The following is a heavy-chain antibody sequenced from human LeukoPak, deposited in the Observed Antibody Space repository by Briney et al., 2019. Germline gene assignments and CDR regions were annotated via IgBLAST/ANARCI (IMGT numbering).Heavy chain of an antibody. J-gene: IGHJ4*02. Sequence: QAGGSLRLSCAAPGFTFSSYWISWVRQAPGKGLEWVANIKQDGSEKYYVDSVKGRFTISRDNAKNSLYLQMNSLRAEDTAVYYCARTFLALRYFDYWGQGTLVTVSS. CDR2: IKQDGSEK. V-gene: IGHV3-7*01. D-gene: IGHD2/OR15-2a*01. CDR3: ARTFLALRYFDY. CDR1: GFTFSSYW.